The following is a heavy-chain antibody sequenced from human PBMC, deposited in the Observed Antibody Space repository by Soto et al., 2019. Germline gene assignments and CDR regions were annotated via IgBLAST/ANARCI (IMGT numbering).Heavy chain of an antibody. CDR3: ARDLYYGSGSYNFFSD. CDR1: GYTFTSYG. J-gene: IGHJ4*02. D-gene: IGHD3-10*01. CDR2: INTGNGNT. Sequence: ASVKVSCKASGYTFTSYGISWVRQAPGQGLEWMGWINTGNGNTKYSQKFQGRVTITRDTSASTAYMELGSLRSEDTAVYYCARDLYYGSGSYNFFSDWGQGTLVTVSS. V-gene: IGHV1-3*04.